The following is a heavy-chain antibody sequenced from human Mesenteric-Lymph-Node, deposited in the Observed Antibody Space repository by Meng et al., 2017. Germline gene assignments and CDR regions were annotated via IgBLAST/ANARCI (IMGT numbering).Heavy chain of an antibody. CDR3: AREDYYKDYFDY. V-gene: IGHV4-4*08. J-gene: IGHJ4*02. D-gene: IGHD3-22*01. CDR2: MSTSGRT. CDR1: GFTFSSYA. Sequence: ESLKISCAASGFTFSSYAMSWVRQAPGKGLEWIGRMSTSGRTNYNPSLKSRVIISEDTSSNQFSLKVNSVTAADTAVYYCAREDYYKDYFDYWGQGALVTVSS.